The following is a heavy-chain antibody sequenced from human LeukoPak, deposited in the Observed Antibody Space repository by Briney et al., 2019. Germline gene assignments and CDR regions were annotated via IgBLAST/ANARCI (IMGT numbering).Heavy chain of an antibody. V-gene: IGHV3-23*01. Sequence: PGGSLRLSCAASGFTFDDYTMHWVRQAPGKGPEWVSAIGGRGGSTYYADSLGGRFTISRDNSKDMVYLQMNSLKVEDTATCYCGKEGGAWGQGTKVTVSS. D-gene: IGHD3-16*01. CDR2: IGGRGGST. J-gene: IGHJ5*02. CDR1: GFTFDDYT. CDR3: GKEGGA.